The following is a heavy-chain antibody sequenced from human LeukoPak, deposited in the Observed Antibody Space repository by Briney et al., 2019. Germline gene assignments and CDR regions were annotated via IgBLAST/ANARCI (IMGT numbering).Heavy chain of an antibody. Sequence: QTGGSLRLSCAASGFAFSSYGMNWVRQAPGKGLEWVSAISGSGGSTYYADSVKGRFTISRDNPKNTLYLQMNSLRAEDTAVYYCAKDYHDILTGYPDYYCYYMDVWGKGTTVTISS. CDR1: GFAFSSYG. V-gene: IGHV3-23*01. CDR2: ISGSGGST. J-gene: IGHJ6*03. D-gene: IGHD3-9*01. CDR3: AKDYHDILTGYPDYYCYYMDV.